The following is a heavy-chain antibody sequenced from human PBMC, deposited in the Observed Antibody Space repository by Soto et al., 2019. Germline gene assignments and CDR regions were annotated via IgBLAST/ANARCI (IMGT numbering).Heavy chain of an antibody. D-gene: IGHD5-12*01. V-gene: IGHV3-23*01. CDR3: AKGAWLDY. CDR1: GFTFSTFE. J-gene: IGHJ4*02. Sequence: EVQLLESGGGLVQPGGSLRLSCAASGFTFSTFEMSWVRQAPGKGLEWVSFISVSGDNTHDADSVKGRFTISRDNSKNTLYLQVASLRAEDTAVYYCAKGAWLDYWGQGTLVTVSS. CDR2: ISVSGDNT.